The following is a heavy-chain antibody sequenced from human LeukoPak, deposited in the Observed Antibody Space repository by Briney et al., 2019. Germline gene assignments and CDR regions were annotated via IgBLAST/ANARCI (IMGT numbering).Heavy chain of an antibody. V-gene: IGHV3-23*01. Sequence: GGSLRLSCAASGFTFSGYAMTWVRQAPGKGLEWVSAFSGDGRNTYYADSVKGRFTISRDNSKNTLYLQLSSLRVEDTAVYYCAKDWRDNGDFHAFDIWGQGTMVTVSS. CDR3: AKDWRDNGDFHAFDI. J-gene: IGHJ3*02. CDR2: FSGDGRNT. D-gene: IGHD4-17*01. CDR1: GFTFSGYA.